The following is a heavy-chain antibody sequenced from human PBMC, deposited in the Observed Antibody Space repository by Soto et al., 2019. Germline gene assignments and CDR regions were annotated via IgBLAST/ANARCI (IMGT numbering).Heavy chain of an antibody. CDR1: GYTFTSYG. D-gene: IGHD1-26*01. V-gene: IGHV1-18*04. J-gene: IGHJ5*02. CDR2: ISAYNGNT. CDR3: ARRVGATVLGWFDP. Sequence: GASVKVSCKASGYTFTSYGISWVLQAPGQGLEWMGWISAYNGNTNYAQKLQGRVTMTTDTSTSTAYMELRSLRSDDTAVYYCARRVGATVLGWFDPWGQGTLVTVSS.